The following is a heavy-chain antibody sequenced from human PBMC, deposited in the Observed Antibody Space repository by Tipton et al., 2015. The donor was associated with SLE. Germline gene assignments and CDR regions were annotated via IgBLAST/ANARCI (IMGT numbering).Heavy chain of an antibody. Sequence: TLSLTCTVSGGSISSSGYYWGWIRQPPGKGLEWIGSVYYTGSTYYNPSLKSRVTISVDTSKNQFSLKLNSVAAADTAVYYCARGVSGFWHYCYMDVWDKGTRVTIAS. CDR3: ARGVSGFWHYCYMDV. J-gene: IGHJ6*03. CDR2: VYYTGST. D-gene: IGHD2/OR15-2a*01. V-gene: IGHV4-39*01. CDR1: GGSISSSGYY.